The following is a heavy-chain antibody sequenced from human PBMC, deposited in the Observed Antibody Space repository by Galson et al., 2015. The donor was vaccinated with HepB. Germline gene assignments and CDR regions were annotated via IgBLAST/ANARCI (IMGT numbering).Heavy chain of an antibody. CDR3: AGDLSGRVGYCSSTSCYYYYGMDV. CDR2: IIPIFGTA. V-gene: IGHV1-69*13. CDR1: GGTFSSYA. D-gene: IGHD2-2*01. Sequence: SVKVSCKASGGTFSSYAISWVRQAPGQGLEWMGGIIPIFGTANYAQKFQGRVTITADESTSTAYMELSSLRSEDTAVYYCAGDLSGRVGYCSSTSCYYYYGMDVWGQGTTVTVSS. J-gene: IGHJ6*02.